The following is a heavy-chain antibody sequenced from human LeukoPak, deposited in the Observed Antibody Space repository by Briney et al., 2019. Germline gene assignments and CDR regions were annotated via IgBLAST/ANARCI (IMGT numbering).Heavy chain of an antibody. V-gene: IGHV3-23*01. D-gene: IGHD1-26*01. CDR1: GFTFSNYG. J-gene: IGHJ4*02. CDR3: ARGTGWD. CDR2: FSGSGAST. Sequence: GGSLRLSCAASGFTFSNYGMNWVRQAPGKGLEWVSVFSGSGASTHYADSVKGRFTISRDNSKNTLYLQMNSLRAEDTAVYYCARGTGWDWGQGTLVTVSS.